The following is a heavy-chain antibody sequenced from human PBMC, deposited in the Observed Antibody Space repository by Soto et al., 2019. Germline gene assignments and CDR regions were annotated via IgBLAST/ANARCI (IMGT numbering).Heavy chain of an antibody. CDR3: AKDQRDCGGDCYDAFDI. J-gene: IGHJ3*02. Sequence: GESLKISCAASGFTFSSYGMHWVRQAPGKGLEWVAVISYDGNNKYYADSEEGRFTISRDNSKNTLYLQMNSLRGEDTAVYYCAKDQRDCGGDCYDAFDIWGQGTMVTVSS. D-gene: IGHD2-21*02. V-gene: IGHV3-30*18. CDR2: ISYDGNNK. CDR1: GFTFSSYG.